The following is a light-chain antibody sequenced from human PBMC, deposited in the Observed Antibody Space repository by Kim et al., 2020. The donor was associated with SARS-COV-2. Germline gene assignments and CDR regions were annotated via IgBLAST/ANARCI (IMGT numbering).Light chain of an antibody. J-gene: IGKJ4*01. CDR3: QQYDSSPLT. V-gene: IGKV3-20*01. Sequence: EIVLTQSPGTLSLSPGERATLSCRASQSVSSSYLAWYQQKPGQAPRLLMYTATNRATGIPHRFSGSASGTDFTLTISRLEPEDFAVYYCQQYDSSPLTFGGGTKVEIK. CDR2: TAT. CDR1: QSVSSSY.